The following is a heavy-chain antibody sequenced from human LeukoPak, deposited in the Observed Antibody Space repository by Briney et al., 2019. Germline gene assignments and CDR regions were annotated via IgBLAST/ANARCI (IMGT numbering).Heavy chain of an antibody. CDR1: GYTFTSYD. V-gene: IGHV1-8*01. D-gene: IGHD4-11*01. J-gene: IGHJ4*02. CDR3: ARELDYSIPYDY. Sequence: ASVKVSCKASGYTFTSYDINWVRQATGPGLEWMGWMNPNSGNTGYAQKFQGRDTMTRNTSISTAYMELSSPRSEDTAVYYCARELDYSIPYDYWGQGTLVTVSS. CDR2: MNPNSGNT.